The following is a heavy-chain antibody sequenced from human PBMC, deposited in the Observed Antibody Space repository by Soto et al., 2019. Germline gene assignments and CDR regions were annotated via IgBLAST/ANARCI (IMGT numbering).Heavy chain of an antibody. V-gene: IGHV3-21*01. D-gene: IGHD2-21*01. Sequence: DVQVVDSGGGLVKPGGSLRLSCAASGFTFSTYTMNWVRQAPGKGLEWVSSISSSSNYIYYADSVKGRFTISRDNAKNSLYLQMNSLRAEDTAVYYSARGYIAMDYWGQGTLVTVSS. CDR3: ARGYIAMDY. CDR2: ISSSSNYI. CDR1: GFTFSTYT. J-gene: IGHJ4*02.